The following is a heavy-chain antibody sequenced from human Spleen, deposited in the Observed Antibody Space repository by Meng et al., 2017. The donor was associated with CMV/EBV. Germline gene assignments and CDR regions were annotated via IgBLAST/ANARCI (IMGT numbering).Heavy chain of an antibody. J-gene: IGHJ1*01. CDR2: ISAYNGNT. CDR1: GYTFTSYG. V-gene: IGHV1-18*01. CDR3: ARDQQLIPAEYFQH. Sequence: QVQLVQSGAEVKKPGASVKASCKASGYTFTSYGMSWLRQAPGQGLEWMGWISAYNGNTIYAQKVQGRVTMTTDASTNTAYLELRSLRSDDTAVYYCARDQQLIPAEYFQHWGPGTLVTVSS. D-gene: IGHD6-13*01.